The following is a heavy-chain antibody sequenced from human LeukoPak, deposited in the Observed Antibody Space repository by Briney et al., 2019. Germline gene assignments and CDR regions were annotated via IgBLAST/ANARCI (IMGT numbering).Heavy chain of an antibody. CDR3: ARDDRAWARTALGY. CDR2: ISSSRRYI. J-gene: IGHJ4*02. D-gene: IGHD3-22*01. V-gene: IGHV3-21*01. CDR1: GFTFSSNS. Sequence: PGRPLRLSCAASGFTFSSNSMNWVSPAAGKGMELVSSISSSRRYIYYADSVKGRFTISRDNANNSLYLQMSSLIAEDTAVYYCARDDRAWARTALGYWGQGTLVTVSS.